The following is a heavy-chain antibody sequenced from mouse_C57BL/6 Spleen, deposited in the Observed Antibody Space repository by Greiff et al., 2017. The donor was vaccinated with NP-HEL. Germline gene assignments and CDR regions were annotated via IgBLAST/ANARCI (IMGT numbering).Heavy chain of an antibody. Sequence: DVKLQESGAELVRPGSSVKMSCKTSGYTFTSYGINWVKQRPGQGLEWIGYIYIGNGYTEYNEKFKGKATLTSDTSSSTAYMQLRSLTSEDSAIYVWARSGGNYVGYYAMDYWGQGTSVTVSS. CDR2: IYIGNGYT. D-gene: IGHD2-1*01. J-gene: IGHJ4*01. CDR3: ARSGGNYVGYYAMDY. CDR1: GYTFTSYG. V-gene: IGHV1-58*01.